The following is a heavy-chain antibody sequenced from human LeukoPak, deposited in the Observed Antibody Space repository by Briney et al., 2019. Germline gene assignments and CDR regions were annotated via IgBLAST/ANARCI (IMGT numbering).Heavy chain of an antibody. D-gene: IGHD3-9*01. CDR3: ARSPDILTGENFDY. J-gene: IGHJ4*02. Sequence: ASVKVSCKTPGYTFTAYYIHWVRQAPGQGLEWMGWINPNTGGTNYAQKFQDRVTMTRDTSISTDYMELSRLRSDDTAVYYCARSPDILTGENFDYWGQGTLVTVSS. CDR2: INPNTGGT. CDR1: GYTFTAYY. V-gene: IGHV1-2*02.